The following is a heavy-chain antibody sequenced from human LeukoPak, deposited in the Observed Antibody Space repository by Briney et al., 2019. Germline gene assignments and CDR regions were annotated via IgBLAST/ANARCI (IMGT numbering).Heavy chain of an antibody. Sequence: PSETLSLTCTVSGVSISSYYWSWIRQPPGKGLEWIGYIYYSGSTNYNPSLKSRVTISVDTSKNQFSLKLSSVTAADTAVYYCARGGGYASPIGYWGQGALVTVSS. V-gene: IGHV4-59*01. CDR3: ARGGGYASPIGY. CDR2: IYYSGST. CDR1: GVSISSYY. J-gene: IGHJ4*02. D-gene: IGHD5-12*01.